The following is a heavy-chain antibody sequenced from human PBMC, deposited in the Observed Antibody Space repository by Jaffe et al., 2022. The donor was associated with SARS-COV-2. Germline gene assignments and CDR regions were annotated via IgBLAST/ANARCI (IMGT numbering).Heavy chain of an antibody. V-gene: IGHV3-30*18. CDR2: ISYDGSNK. CDR3: AKVSLGYGVGGTLDY. CDR1: GFTFSSYG. Sequence: QVQLVESGGGVVQPGRSLRLSCAASGFTFSSYGMHWVRQAPGKGLEWVAVISYDGSNKYYADSVKGRFTISRDNSKNTLYLQMNSLRAEDTAVYYCAKVSLGYGVGGTLDYWGQGTLVTVSS. J-gene: IGHJ4*02. D-gene: IGHD5-18*01.